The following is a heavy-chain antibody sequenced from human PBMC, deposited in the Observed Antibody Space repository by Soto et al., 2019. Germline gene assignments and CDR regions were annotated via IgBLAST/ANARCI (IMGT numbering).Heavy chain of an antibody. CDR1: GGSISSGGYY. J-gene: IGHJ6*02. V-gene: IGHV4-31*03. Sequence: NPSETLSLTCTVSGGSISSGGYYWSWIRQHPGKGLEWIGYIYYSGSTYYNPSLKSRVTISVDTSKNQFSLKLSSVTAADTAVYYCAARIAAAGRYYYYGVDVWGQGTTVTVSS. CDR2: IYYSGST. D-gene: IGHD6-13*01. CDR3: AARIAAAGRYYYYGVDV.